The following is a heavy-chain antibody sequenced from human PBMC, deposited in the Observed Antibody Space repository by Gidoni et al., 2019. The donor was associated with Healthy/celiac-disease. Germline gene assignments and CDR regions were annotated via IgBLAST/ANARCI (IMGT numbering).Heavy chain of an antibody. CDR3: AKDIYYYDSSGYYTTFDY. Sequence: EVQLLESGGGLVQPGGSLSLPCAAPGLPFRSYAWSWVRQAPGKGLVWVSAISGSGGSTYYADSVKGRFTISRDNSKNTLYLQMNSLRAEDTAVYYCAKDIYYYDSSGYYTTFDYWGQGTLVTVSS. V-gene: IGHV3-23*01. D-gene: IGHD3-22*01. J-gene: IGHJ4*02. CDR1: GLPFRSYA. CDR2: ISGSGGST.